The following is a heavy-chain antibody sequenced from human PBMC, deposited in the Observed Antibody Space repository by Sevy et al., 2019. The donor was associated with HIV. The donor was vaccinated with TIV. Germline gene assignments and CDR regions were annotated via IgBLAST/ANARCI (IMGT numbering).Heavy chain of an antibody. CDR2: ISGSGRYT. J-gene: IGHJ6*02. CDR3: AKGFCSGGTCPRDYYYYGMDV. D-gene: IGHD2-15*01. CDR1: EFTFSSYA. Sequence: GGSLRLSCAASEFTFSSYAMSWVRQAPGKGLEWVSSISGSGRYTYYADSVEGRFTISRDNSKNTLYVQMNSLRAEDTAVYYCAKGFCSGGTCPRDYYYYGMDVWGPGTTVTVSS. V-gene: IGHV3-23*01.